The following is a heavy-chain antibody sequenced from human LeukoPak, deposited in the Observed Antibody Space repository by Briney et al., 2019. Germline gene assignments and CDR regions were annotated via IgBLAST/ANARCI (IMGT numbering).Heavy chain of an antibody. Sequence: GGSLRLSCAASGFSVTSNYMNWIRQAPGKGLEWVSVIYSGGSTFYAESVKGRFTISRDSYNNPLYLQMSGLRADDTALYYCARGLPGTNWFDPWGQGTLVTVSS. CDR3: ARGLPGTNWFDP. V-gene: IGHV3-66*01. D-gene: IGHD6-13*01. J-gene: IGHJ5*02. CDR1: GFSVTSNY. CDR2: IYSGGST.